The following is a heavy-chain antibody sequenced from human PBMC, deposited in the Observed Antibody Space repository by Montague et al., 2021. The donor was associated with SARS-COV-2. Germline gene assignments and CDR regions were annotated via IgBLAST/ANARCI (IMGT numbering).Heavy chain of an antibody. V-gene: IGHV4-39*01. CDR2: IYYSGST. CDR1: GGSISSSSYY. J-gene: IGHJ6*02. Sequence: SETLSLTCTVSGGSISSSSYYWGWIRQPPGKGLEWIGSIYYSGSTYYNPSLKSLVTISVDTSKNQFSLKLSSVTAAATAVYYCARRGHTGRYYYYYGMDVWGQGTPVTVSS. CDR3: ARRGHTGRYYYYYGMDV.